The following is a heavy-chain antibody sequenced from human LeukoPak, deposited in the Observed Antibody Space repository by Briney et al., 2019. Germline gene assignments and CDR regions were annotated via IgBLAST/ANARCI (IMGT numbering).Heavy chain of an antibody. V-gene: IGHV4-59*01. CDR1: GGSISSYY. CDR2: IYYSGST. J-gene: IGHJ5*02. D-gene: IGHD1-1*01. CDR3: ARGLDLWSRSWFDP. Sequence: PSETLSLTCTVSGGSISSYYWSWIRQPPGKGLEWIGHIYYSGSTNYNPSLKSRVTISADTSKNQFSLKLSSVTAADTAVYYCARGLDLWSRSWFDPWGQGTLVTVSS.